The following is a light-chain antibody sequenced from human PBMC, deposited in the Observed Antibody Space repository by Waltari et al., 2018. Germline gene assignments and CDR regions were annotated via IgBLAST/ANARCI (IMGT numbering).Light chain of an antibody. J-gene: IGKJ5*01. V-gene: IGKV2-30*02. CDR2: KVS. CDR1: QSLVHSDGNTY. Sequence: DAAMTQSPLSLPVTLGQPASIPCRSSQSLVHSDGNTYLNWFHQRPGQSPRRLIYKVSRRESGVPDRFSGSGSVTDFTLKISRVEAEDVGIYYCMQGTHWPLTFGQGTRLEI. CDR3: MQGTHWPLT.